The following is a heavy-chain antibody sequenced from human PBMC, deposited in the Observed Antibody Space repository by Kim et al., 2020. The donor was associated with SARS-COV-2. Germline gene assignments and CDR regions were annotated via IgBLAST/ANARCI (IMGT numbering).Heavy chain of an antibody. J-gene: IGHJ6*03. V-gene: IGHV3-15*01. CDR3: NTVVPKGYYYMDV. Sequence: DVAAPAKGRFNISRDDSTSTLYLQMNSLTTEDTAVYYCNTVVPKGYYYMDVWGKGTTVTVSS.